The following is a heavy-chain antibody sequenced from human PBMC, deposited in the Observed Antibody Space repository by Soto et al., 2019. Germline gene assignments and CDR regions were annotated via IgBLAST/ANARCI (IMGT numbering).Heavy chain of an antibody. V-gene: IGHV4-31*03. CDR2: IYATGST. CDR1: GGSISSGGYY. J-gene: IGHJ4*02. Sequence: QVQLQESGPGLVKPLQTLSLTCTVSGGSISSGGYYWSWLRQRPGQGLECIGYIYATGSTYYNPSLNTRVTLSIDAIKNQLSLNLRSVTPADTAVYYCERIKRDYGCVWWSYRLVYWGQGTLVSVSS. D-gene: IGHD3-16*02. CDR3: ERIKRDYGCVWWSYRLVY.